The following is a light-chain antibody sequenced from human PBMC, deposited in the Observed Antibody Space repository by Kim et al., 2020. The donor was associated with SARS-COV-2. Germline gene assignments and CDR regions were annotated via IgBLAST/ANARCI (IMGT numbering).Light chain of an antibody. V-gene: IGKV3-20*01. CDR1: QSVGSNW. CDR2: DAS. J-gene: IGKJ1*01. Sequence: VLTQSPGTLSLSPGERATLSCRASQSVGSNWLAWFQQKPGQAPRLLIYDASIRATGIPDRFSGSGSATDFTLTISRLEPEDFAVYHCQQYGHSWTFGQGTKVDIK. CDR3: QQYGHSWT.